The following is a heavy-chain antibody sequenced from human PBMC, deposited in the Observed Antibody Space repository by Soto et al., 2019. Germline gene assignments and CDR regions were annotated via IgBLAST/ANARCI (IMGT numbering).Heavy chain of an antibody. CDR3: VRDGTKTLRDWFDP. CDR1: GASISGFY. D-gene: IGHD1-1*01. J-gene: IGHJ5*02. Sequence: SETLSLTCTVSGASISGFYWSWIRKSAGKGLEWIGRIYATGTTDYNPSLKSRVMMSVDTSKKQFSLKLRSVTAADTAVYYCVRDGTKTLRDWFDPWGQTISVTVSP. V-gene: IGHV4-4*07. CDR2: IYATGTT.